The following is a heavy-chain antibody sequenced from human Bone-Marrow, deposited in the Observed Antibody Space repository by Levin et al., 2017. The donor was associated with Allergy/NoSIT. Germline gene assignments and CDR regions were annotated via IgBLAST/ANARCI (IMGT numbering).Heavy chain of an antibody. V-gene: IGHV1-58*01. D-gene: IGHD2-15*01. Sequence: SVKVSCKASGFTFTSSAVQWVRQARGQRLEWIGWIVVGSGNTNYAQKFQERVTITRDMSTSTAYMELSSLRSEDTAVYYCAADSQDCSGGSCYSRTDYWGQGTLVTVSS. CDR1: GFTFTSSA. J-gene: IGHJ4*02. CDR3: AADSQDCSGGSCYSRTDY. CDR2: IVVGSGNT.